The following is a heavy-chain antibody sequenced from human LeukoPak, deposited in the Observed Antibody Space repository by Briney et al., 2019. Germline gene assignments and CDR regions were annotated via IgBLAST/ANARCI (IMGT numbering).Heavy chain of an antibody. CDR1: GYTFTSYD. V-gene: IGHV1-8*01. CDR2: MNPNSGNT. CDR3: ARDLGLERTTALDI. D-gene: IGHD4-17*01. Sequence: GASVKVSCKASGYTFTSYDINWVRQATGQGLEWMGWMNPNSGNTGYAQKFQGRVTMTRNTSISTAYMELRSLRSDDTAVYYCARDLGLERTTALDIWGQGTMVTVSS. J-gene: IGHJ3*02.